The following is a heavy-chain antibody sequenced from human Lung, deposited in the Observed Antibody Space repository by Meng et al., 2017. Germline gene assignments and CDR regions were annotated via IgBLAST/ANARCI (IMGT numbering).Heavy chain of an antibody. CDR1: GGSISSSNW. J-gene: IGHJ4*02. D-gene: IGHD2-2*01. CDR3: ARGFGEAVVPRTMFDY. Sequence: QVQPQGSGPGLVKPSGTLSLTCGGSGGSISSSNWWSWVRQPPGKGLEWIGEIYHSGGTKYNPSLKSRVTISVDKSKNQFSLKLSSVTAADTAVYYCARGFGEAVVPRTMFDYWGQGTLVTVSS. CDR2: IYHSGGT. V-gene: IGHV4-4*02.